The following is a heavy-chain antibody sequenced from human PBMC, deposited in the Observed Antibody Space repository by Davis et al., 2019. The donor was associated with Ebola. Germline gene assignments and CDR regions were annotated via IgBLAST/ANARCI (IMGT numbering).Heavy chain of an antibody. Sequence: GESLKISCAASGFTFSSYSMNWVRQAPGKGLEWVSYISSSSSTIYYADSVKGRFTISRDDSRSTVFLQMNALRAEDTALYYCTTRLVHHFDYWGRGTLVTVSS. V-gene: IGHV3-48*01. CDR3: TTRLVHHFDY. CDR1: GFTFSSYS. J-gene: IGHJ4*02. CDR2: ISSSSSTI. D-gene: IGHD3-9*01.